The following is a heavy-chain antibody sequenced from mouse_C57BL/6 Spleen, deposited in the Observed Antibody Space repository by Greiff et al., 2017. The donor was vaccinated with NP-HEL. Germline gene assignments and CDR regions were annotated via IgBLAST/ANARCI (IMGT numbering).Heavy chain of an antibody. J-gene: IGHJ4*01. CDR2: ISDGGSYT. CDR1: GFTFSSYA. Sequence: EVMLVESGGGLVKPGGSLKLSCAASGFTFSSYAMSWVRQTPEKRLEWVATISDGGSYTYYPDNVKGRFTISRDNAKNNLYLQMSHLKSEDTAMYYCARKYSYAMDYWGQGTSVTVSS. D-gene: IGHD5-1*01. V-gene: IGHV5-4*03. CDR3: ARKYSYAMDY.